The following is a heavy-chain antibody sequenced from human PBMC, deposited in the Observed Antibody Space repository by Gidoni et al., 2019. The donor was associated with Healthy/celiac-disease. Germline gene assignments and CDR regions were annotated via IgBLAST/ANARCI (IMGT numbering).Heavy chain of an antibody. CDR2: IYYSGST. D-gene: IGHD4-17*01. J-gene: IGHJ5*02. Sequence: QVQLQESGPGLVKPSQTLSLTCTVSGGSISRGGYYWSWIRQHPGKGLEWIGYIYYSGSTYYNPSLKSRVTISVDTSKNQFSLKLSSVTAADTAVYYCAREKPSYGDYAKEGWFDPWGQGTLVTVSS. V-gene: IGHV4-31*03. CDR1: GGSISRGGYY. CDR3: AREKPSYGDYAKEGWFDP.